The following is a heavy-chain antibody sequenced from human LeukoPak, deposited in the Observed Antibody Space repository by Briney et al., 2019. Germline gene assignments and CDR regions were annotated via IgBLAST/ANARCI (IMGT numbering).Heavy chain of an antibody. CDR3: ARPHGWRLLQNYFDY. D-gene: IGHD3-22*01. V-gene: IGHV3-30*04. Sequence: GGSLRLSCAASGFTFSSYAMHWVRQAPGKGLEWVVVISYDGSNKYYADSVKGRFTISRDNSKNTLYLQMNSLRAEDTAVYYCARPHGWRLLQNYFDYWGQGTLVTVSS. CDR2: ISYDGSNK. J-gene: IGHJ4*02. CDR1: GFTFSSYA.